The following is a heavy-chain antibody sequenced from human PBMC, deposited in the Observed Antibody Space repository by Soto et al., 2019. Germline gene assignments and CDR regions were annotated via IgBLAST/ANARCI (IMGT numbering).Heavy chain of an antibody. CDR1: GGSFSGYY. D-gene: IGHD3-9*01. CDR2: INHSGST. V-gene: IGHV4-34*01. Sequence: SETLSLTCAVYGGSFSGYYWSWIRQPPGMGLEWIGEINHSGSTNYNPSLKSRVTISVDTSKNQFSLKLSSVTAADTAVYYCARGLAKYDILTGYYLNWFDPWGQGTLVTVSS. CDR3: ARGLAKYDILTGYYLNWFDP. J-gene: IGHJ5*02.